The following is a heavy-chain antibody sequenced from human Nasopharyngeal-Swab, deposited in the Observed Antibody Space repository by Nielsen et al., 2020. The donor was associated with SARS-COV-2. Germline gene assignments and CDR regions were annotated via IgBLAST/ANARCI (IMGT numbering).Heavy chain of an antibody. J-gene: IGHJ4*02. Sequence: GESLKISCATSGFVFSASAMHWVRPASGKGLEWVGRIGDTDHNYATVYAASLKGRFTISRDDSVNTAYLQMDSLNTEDTALYYCTTDYYFDYWGQGTLVTVSS. CDR2: IGDTDHNYAT. V-gene: IGHV3-73*01. CDR1: GFVFSASA. CDR3: TTDYYFDY.